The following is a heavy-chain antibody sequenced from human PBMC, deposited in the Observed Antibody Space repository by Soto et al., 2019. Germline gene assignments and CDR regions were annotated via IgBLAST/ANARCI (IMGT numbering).Heavy chain of an antibody. CDR2: IIVILGLA. Sequence: QVQLVQSGAEVRKPGSSVKVSCKASGGNLRSYTISWVRQAPGQGLEWMGRIIVILGLAKYAQKFQGRVTITADISTSSAYMELSSLRSEDTAVYYCARHDSEDYFDSWGQGTLVTVSS. V-gene: IGHV1-69*02. CDR1: GGNLRSYT. J-gene: IGHJ4*02. CDR3: ARHDSEDYFDS. D-gene: IGHD3-16*01.